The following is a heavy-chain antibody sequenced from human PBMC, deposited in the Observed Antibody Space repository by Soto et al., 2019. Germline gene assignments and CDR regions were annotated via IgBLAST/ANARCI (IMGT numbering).Heavy chain of an antibody. J-gene: IGHJ3*02. CDR3: ARTNGDFDAFDI. V-gene: IGHV3-21*01. D-gene: IGHD4-17*01. Sequence: KTGGSLRLSCAASGFTFSSYSMNWVRQAPGKGLEWVSSISSSSSYIYYADSVKGRFTISRDNAKNSLYLQMNSLRAEDTAVYYCARTNGDFDAFDIWGQGTMVTVS. CDR1: GFTFSSYS. CDR2: ISSSSSYI.